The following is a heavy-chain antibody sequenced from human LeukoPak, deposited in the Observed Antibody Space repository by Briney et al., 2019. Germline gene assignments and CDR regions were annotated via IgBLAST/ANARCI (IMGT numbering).Heavy chain of an antibody. V-gene: IGHV1-69*13. CDR3: VRLSPHNWFDP. J-gene: IGHJ5*02. CDR1: GYTFTSYG. Sequence: EASVKVSCKASGYTFTSYGISWVRQAPGQGLEWMGGIIPIFGTANYAQKFQGRVTITADESTSTAYMELSSLRSEDTAVYYCVRLSPHNWFDPWGQGTLVTVSS. D-gene: IGHD6-25*01. CDR2: IIPIFGTA.